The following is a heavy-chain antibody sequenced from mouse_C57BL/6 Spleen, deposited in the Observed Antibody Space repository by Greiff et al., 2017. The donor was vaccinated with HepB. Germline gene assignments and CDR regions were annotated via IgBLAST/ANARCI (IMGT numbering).Heavy chain of an antibody. J-gene: IGHJ3*01. V-gene: IGHV1-69*01. D-gene: IGHD1-1*01. CDR1: GYTFTSYW. CDR3: ARFPDYDGSSPAWFAY. CDR2: IDPSDSYT. Sequence: QVQLQQPGAELVMPGASVKLSCKASGYTFTSYWMHWVKQRPGQGLEWIGEIDPSDSYTNYNQKFKGKSTLTVDKSSSTAYMQLSSLTSEDSAVYYCARFPDYDGSSPAWFAYWGQGTLVTVSA.